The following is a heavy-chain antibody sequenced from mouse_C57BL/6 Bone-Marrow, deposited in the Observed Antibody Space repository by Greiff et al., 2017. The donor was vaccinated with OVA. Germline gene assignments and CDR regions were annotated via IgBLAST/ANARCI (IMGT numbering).Heavy chain of an antibody. CDR2: IRLKSDNYAT. CDR1: GFTFSNYW. V-gene: IGHV6-3*01. CDR3: TSLLYYGSRVLFAY. Sequence: DVQLQESGGGLVQPGGSMKLSCVASGFTFSNYWMNWVRQSPEKGLEWVAQIRLKSDNYATHYAESVKGRFTISRDDSKSSVYLQMNNLRAEDTGIYYCTSLLYYGSRVLFAYWGQGTLVTVSA. D-gene: IGHD1-1*01. J-gene: IGHJ3*01.